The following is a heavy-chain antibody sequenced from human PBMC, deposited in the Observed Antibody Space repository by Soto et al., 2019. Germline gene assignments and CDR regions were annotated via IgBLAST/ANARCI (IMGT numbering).Heavy chain of an antibody. J-gene: IGHJ6*02. D-gene: IGHD1-26*01. V-gene: IGHV3-30*19. CDR3: ARGGSYAVSYYYYGMDV. CDR1: GFTFGDSY. CDR2: ISYDGSNK. Sequence: GGSLRLSCAGSGFTFGDSYMSWIRQAPGKGLEWVAVISYDGSNKYYADSVKGRFTISRDNSKNTLYLQMNSLRAEDTAVYYCARGGSYAVSYYYYGMDVWGQGTTVTVSS.